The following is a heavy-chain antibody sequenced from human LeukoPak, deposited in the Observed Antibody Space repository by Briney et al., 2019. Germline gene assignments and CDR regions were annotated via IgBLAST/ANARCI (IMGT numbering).Heavy chain of an antibody. J-gene: IGHJ5*02. CDR2: IIPIFGTA. CDR3: AREATYASYNWFDP. Sequence: ASVKVSCKASGGTFSSYAISLVRQAPGQGLEWIGGIIPIFGTANYAQKFQGRVTITADESTSTAYMELSSLRSEDTAVYYCAREATYASYNWFDPWGQGTLVTVSS. D-gene: IGHD2-8*01. CDR1: GGTFSSYA. V-gene: IGHV1-69*13.